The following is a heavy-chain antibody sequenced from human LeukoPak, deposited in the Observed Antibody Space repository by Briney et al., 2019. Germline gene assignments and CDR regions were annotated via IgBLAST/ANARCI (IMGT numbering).Heavy chain of an antibody. J-gene: IGHJ4*02. CDR3: ARDSHVGHYYGSGKLYFDY. CDR1: GFTFSSYS. CDR2: ISSSSSYI. D-gene: IGHD3-10*01. Sequence: GGSLRLSCAASGFTFSSYSMNWVRQAPGKGLEWVSSISSSSSYIYYADSVKGRFTISRDNAKNSLYLQMNSLRAEDTAVYYCARDSHVGHYYGSGKLYFDYWGQGTLVTVSS. V-gene: IGHV3-21*01.